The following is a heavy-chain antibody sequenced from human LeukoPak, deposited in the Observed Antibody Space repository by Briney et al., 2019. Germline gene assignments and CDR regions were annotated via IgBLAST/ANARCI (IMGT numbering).Heavy chain of an antibody. CDR1: GYTFTGYY. D-gene: IGHD4-17*01. J-gene: IGHJ4*02. Sequence: ASVKVSCKASGYTFTGYYMHWVRQAPGQGLEWMGWINPNSGGTNYAQKFQGWVTMTRDTSISTAYMELSRLRSDDTAVYYCARGVVNSARWLLEFPLDYWGQGTLVTVSS. CDR3: ARGVVNSARWLLEFPLDY. CDR2: INPNSGGT. V-gene: IGHV1-2*04.